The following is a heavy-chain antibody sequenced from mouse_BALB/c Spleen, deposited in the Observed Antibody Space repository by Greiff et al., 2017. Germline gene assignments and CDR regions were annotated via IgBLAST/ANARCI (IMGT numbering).Heavy chain of an antibody. V-gene: IGHV1-5*01. CDR3: TTRRLLCFDY. Sequence: EVQLQQSGAVLARPGASVKMSCKASGYSFTSYWMHWVKQRPGQGLDWIGAIYPGNSDTSYNQKFKGKAKLNADTSASTAYMELSSLTNEDSAVYYGTTRRLLCFDYWGQGTTLTVSS. J-gene: IGHJ2*01. D-gene: IGHD6-2*01. CDR2: IYPGNSDT. CDR1: GYSFTSYW.